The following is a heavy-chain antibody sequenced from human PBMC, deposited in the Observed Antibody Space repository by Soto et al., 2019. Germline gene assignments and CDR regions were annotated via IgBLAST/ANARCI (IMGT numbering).Heavy chain of an antibody. J-gene: IGHJ5*02. CDR2: IYGSGNT. CDR1: GTSLNSGTNY. Sequence: KTSETLSLTCTVSGTSLNSGTNYWNWVRQPPGKALEWIGYIYGSGNTKYNPSLKSRVTISQDTSKNQVSLKMNSVTATDTAMYYCAGDWGPHWFDPWGQGILVTVSS. CDR3: AGDWGPHWFDP. V-gene: IGHV4-61*01. D-gene: IGHD7-27*01.